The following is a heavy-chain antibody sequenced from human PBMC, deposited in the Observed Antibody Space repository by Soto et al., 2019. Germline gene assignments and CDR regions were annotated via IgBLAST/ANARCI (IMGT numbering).Heavy chain of an antibody. CDR2: IIPILGIA. Sequence: GASVKVSCKASGGTFSSYTISWVRQAPGHGLEWMGRIIPILGIANYAQKFQGRVTITADKSTSTAYMELSSLRSEDTAVYYCARVEEGYCSSTSCYALDYWGQGTLVTVSS. V-gene: IGHV1-69*02. D-gene: IGHD2-2*01. J-gene: IGHJ4*02. CDR1: GGTFSSYT. CDR3: ARVEEGYCSSTSCYALDY.